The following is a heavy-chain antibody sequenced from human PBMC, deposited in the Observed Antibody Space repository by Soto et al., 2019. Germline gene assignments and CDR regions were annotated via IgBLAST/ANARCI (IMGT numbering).Heavy chain of an antibody. J-gene: IGHJ4*02. CDR2: VDSDGSGT. Sequence: EVQLVESGGGSVQPGGSLRLSCVASGITFSGYWMHWVRQVPGKGLVWVARVDSDGSGTSYADSVKGRFTSSRDNDKNTLYLQMNRVRVEAAAVYYCATVFERWGQGIPVTVSS. CDR1: GITFSGYW. D-gene: IGHD1-1*01. CDR3: ATVFER. V-gene: IGHV3-74*01.